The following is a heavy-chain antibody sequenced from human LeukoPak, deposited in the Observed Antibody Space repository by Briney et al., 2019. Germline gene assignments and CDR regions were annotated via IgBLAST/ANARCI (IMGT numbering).Heavy chain of an antibody. J-gene: IGHJ4*02. V-gene: IGHV3-11*04. Sequence: GGSLRLSCAASGFTFSDYYMSWIRQAPGKGLEWVSYISSSGSTIYYADSVKGRFTISRDNSKNTLYLQMNSLRAEDTAVYYCARDSPLVITNHFDYWGQGTLVTVSS. CDR1: GFTFSDYY. CDR2: ISSSGSTI. D-gene: IGHD3-22*01. CDR3: ARDSPLVITNHFDY.